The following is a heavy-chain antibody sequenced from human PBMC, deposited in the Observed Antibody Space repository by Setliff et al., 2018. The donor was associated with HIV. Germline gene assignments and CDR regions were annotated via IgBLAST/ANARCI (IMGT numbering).Heavy chain of an antibody. Sequence: LRLSCAASGFTVSSSYMSWVRQAPGKGLEWVSIIYIGGSTYYADSVTGRFTISRDTSKNTLYLQMNSLRPEDTAVYYCAGTLVRGLIITFLDPWGQGTLVTVSS. J-gene: IGHJ5*02. D-gene: IGHD3-10*01. CDR3: AGTLVRGLIITFLDP. CDR1: GFTVSSSY. V-gene: IGHV3-53*05. CDR2: IYIGGST.